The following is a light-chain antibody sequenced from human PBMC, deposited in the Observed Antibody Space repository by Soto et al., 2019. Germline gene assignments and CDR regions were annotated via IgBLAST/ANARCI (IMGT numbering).Light chain of an antibody. Sequence: QSVLTQPPSASGNPGQRVTISCSGSSSNIGSNTVNWYQQLPGTAPKLLIYSNNQRPSGVPDRFSGSKSGTSASLAISGLQSEDEADYYCAAWDDSLNIPFGTGTKVTVL. V-gene: IGLV1-44*01. CDR3: AAWDDSLNIP. CDR2: SNN. CDR1: SSNIGSNT. J-gene: IGLJ1*01.